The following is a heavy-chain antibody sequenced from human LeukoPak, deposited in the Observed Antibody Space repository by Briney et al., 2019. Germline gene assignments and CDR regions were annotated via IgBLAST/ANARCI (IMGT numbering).Heavy chain of an antibody. D-gene: IGHD3-22*01. CDR3: ARRGDSRAFDY. CDR2: IKQDGSEK. J-gene: IGHJ4*02. V-gene: IGHV3-7*02. CDR1: GXTFSSYW. Sequence: GGSLRLSCAASGXTFSSYWMSWVRQAPGKGLEWVANIKQDGSEKYYVDSVKGRFTISKDNAKNSLYLQMNSLRAEDTAVYYCARRGDSRAFDYWGQGTLVTVSS.